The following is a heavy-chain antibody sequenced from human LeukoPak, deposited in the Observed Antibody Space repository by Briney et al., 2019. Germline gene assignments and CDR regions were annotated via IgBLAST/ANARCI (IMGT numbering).Heavy chain of an antibody. D-gene: IGHD3-22*01. J-gene: IGHJ4*02. CDR2: IWYDGSNK. V-gene: IGHV3-33*01. CDR1: GFTFSSYG. Sequence: PGGSLRLSCAASGFTFSSYGMHWVRQAPGKGLEWVAVIWYDGSNKYYADSVKGRFTISRDNSKNTLYLQMNSLRAEDTAVYYCARDSYYYDSSGMGYYFDYWGQGTLVTVSS. CDR3: ARDSYYYDSSGMGYYFDY.